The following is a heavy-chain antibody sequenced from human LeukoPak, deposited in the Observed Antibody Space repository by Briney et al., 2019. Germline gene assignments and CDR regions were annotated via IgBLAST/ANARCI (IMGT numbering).Heavy chain of an antibody. V-gene: IGHV3-23*01. CDR2: ISGSGGIT. CDR3: AKLGSSWYYFDY. Sequence: GGSLRLACAASGFTFSSYDMIWLPQAPGKGLEGVSDISGSGGITNYADSVKGRFIISRDSSKETLDLQMNSLRVEDTAVYYCAKLGSSWYYFDYWGQGTLVTVSS. D-gene: IGHD6-13*01. J-gene: IGHJ4*02. CDR1: GFTFSSYD.